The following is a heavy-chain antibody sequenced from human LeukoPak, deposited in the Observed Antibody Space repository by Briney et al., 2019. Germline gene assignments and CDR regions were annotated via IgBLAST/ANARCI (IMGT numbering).Heavy chain of an antibody. CDR1: GLTFSGYW. Sequence: PGGSLRLSCAASGLTFSGYWMHWVRQAPGKGLVWVSRISSDGSGTTYADSVKGRFTISRDNAENTLYLQMNSLRAEDTAMYYCARDRLDGHSDYWGQGTLVTVSS. D-gene: IGHD5-24*01. CDR2: ISSDGSGT. J-gene: IGHJ4*02. CDR3: ARDRLDGHSDY. V-gene: IGHV3-74*01.